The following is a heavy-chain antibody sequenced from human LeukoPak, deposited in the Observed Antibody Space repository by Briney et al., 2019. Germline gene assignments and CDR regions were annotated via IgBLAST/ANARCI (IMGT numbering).Heavy chain of an antibody. J-gene: IGHJ4*02. CDR3: AGHHPRNTVDF. D-gene: IGHD2/OR15-2a*01. CDR1: GGSISSYY. Sequence: SETLSLTCTVSGGSISSYYWSWIRQPPGKGLEWIAYISDIGSINYNPSLKSRVTISLDTSKNQFSLKLSSVTAADAAVYYCAGHHPRNTVDFWGQGTLVTVSS. V-gene: IGHV4-59*08. CDR2: ISDIGSI.